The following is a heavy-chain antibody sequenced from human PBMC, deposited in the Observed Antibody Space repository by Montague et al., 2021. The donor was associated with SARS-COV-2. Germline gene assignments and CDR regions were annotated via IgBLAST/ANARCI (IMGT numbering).Heavy chain of an antibody. J-gene: IGHJ6*02. CDR2: IYSGGST. CDR1: GFTVSSNY. D-gene: IGHD5-12*01. V-gene: IGHV3-66*01. CDR3: ARDLRREWLRLTPYYYYGMDV. Sequence: SLRLSCAASGFTVSSNYMSWVRQAPGKGLEWVSVIYSGGSTYYADSVKGRFTISRDDSKNTLYLQMNSLRAEDTAVYYCARDLRREWLRLTPYYYYGMDVWGQGTTVTVSS.